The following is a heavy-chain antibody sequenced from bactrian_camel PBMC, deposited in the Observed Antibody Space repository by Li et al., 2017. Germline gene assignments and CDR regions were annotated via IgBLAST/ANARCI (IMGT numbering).Heavy chain of an antibody. CDR2: IDNDGTT. J-gene: IGHJ4*01. CDR1: GYDYTAIS. Sequence: HVQLVESGGDSVQTGGSLNLSCAASGYDYTAISMAWFRQAPGKEREEVAHIDNDGTTNYAHSVKGRFTVSKDSDQNIMYLQMNNLKPEDAGLYRCVAESLCAWLGTTEGYFGQGTQVTVS. V-gene: IGHV3S53*01. D-gene: IGHD3*01.